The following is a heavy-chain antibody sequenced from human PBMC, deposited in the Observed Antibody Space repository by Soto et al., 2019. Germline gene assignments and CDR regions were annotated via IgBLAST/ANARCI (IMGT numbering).Heavy chain of an antibody. D-gene: IGHD4-4*01. J-gene: IGHJ6*02. Sequence: GSLRLSCAASGFTFSSYGMHWVRQAPGKGLEWVAVISYDGSNKYYADSVKGRFTISRDNSKNTLYLQMNSLRAEDTAVYYCAKDKRGNYPLYGMDVWGQGTTVTVSS. CDR2: ISYDGSNK. V-gene: IGHV3-30*18. CDR3: AKDKRGNYPLYGMDV. CDR1: GFTFSSYG.